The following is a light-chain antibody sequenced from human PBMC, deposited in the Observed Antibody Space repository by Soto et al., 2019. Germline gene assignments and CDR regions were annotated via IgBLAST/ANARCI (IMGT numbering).Light chain of an antibody. CDR3: SSYSTSNTLVL. J-gene: IGLJ2*01. CDR2: DVS. CDR1: NSDIGGYDS. Sequence: QSALTQPASVSGSPGQTIIISCTGSNSDIGGYDSVSWYQQHPGRAPKLILFDVSHRPSKVPVRFSGSKSGNTASLTISGLQTEDEADYYCSSYSTSNTLVLVGGGTKVTVL. V-gene: IGLV2-14*03.